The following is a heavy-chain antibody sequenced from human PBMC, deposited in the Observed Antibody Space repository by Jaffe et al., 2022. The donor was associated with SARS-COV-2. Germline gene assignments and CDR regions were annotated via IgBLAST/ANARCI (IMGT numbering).Heavy chain of an antibody. D-gene: IGHD5-18*01. CDR1: GGSISSFY. CDR2: IYYSGST. V-gene: IGHV4-59*01. CDR3: ARGNSYGSYYFDY. J-gene: IGHJ4*02. Sequence: QVQLHESGPGLVKPSETLSLTCTVSGGSISSFYWTWIRQPPGKGLEWIAYIYYSGSTNYNRSLKSRVTISVDTSKNQFSLNLSSVTAADTAVYFCARGNSYGSYYFDYWGQGTLVTVSS.